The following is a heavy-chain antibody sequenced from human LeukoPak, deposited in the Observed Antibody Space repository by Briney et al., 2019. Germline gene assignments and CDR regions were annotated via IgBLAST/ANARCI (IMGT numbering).Heavy chain of an antibody. CDR2: IIPIFGTA. Sequence: SVKVSCKASGGTFSSYAISWVRQAPGQGLEWMGGIIPIFGTANYAQKFQGRVTITADESTSTAYMELSSLRSEDTAVYYCARGDIVVVPASYYYYYMDVWGKGTTVTVSS. J-gene: IGHJ6*03. D-gene: IGHD2-2*01. CDR1: GGTFSSYA. CDR3: ARGDIVVVPASYYYYYMDV. V-gene: IGHV1-69*13.